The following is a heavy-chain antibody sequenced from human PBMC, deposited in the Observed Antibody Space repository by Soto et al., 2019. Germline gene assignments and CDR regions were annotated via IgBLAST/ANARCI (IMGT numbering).Heavy chain of an antibody. Sequence: QLQLQESGPGLVKPSETLSLTCIVSGGSISSSHYYWDWIRQSPGKGLEWIGSLYYSGITYYNPSLKGRVTIPAATSKNQFSLKLWSVTAADTAVYYCARRQTEYYGSGEGNWFDPWGQGTLVTVSS. J-gene: IGHJ5*02. CDR3: ARRQTEYYGSGEGNWFDP. CDR2: LYYSGIT. D-gene: IGHD3-10*01. V-gene: IGHV4-39*01. CDR1: GGSISSSHYY.